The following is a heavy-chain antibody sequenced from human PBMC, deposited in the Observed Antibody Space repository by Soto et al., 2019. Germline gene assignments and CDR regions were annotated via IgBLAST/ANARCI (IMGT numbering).Heavy chain of an antibody. J-gene: IGHJ6*02. CDR2: ISSSSSTI. CDR3: ARQDIVVVVAATLYYYYGMDV. V-gene: IGHV3-48*02. CDR1: GFTFSSYS. Sequence: LRLSCAASGFTFSSYSMNWVRQAPGKGLEWVSYISSSSSTIYYADSVKGRFTISRDNAKNSLYLQMNSLRDEDTAVYYCARQDIVVVVAATLYYYYGMDVWGQGTTVTVSS. D-gene: IGHD2-15*01.